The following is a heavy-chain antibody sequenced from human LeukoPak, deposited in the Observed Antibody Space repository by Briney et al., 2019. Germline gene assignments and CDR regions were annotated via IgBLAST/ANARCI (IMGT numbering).Heavy chain of an antibody. CDR2: IYYSGST. D-gene: IGHD6-13*01. CDR3: ARGQVLGYSNY. V-gene: IGHV4-59*01. J-gene: IGHJ4*02. Sequence: SETLSHTCTVSGGSISSYYWSWIRQPPGKGLEWIGYIYYSGSTNYNPSLKSRVAISVDTSKNQFSLKLSSVTAADTAVYYCARGQVLGYSNYWGQGTLVTVSS. CDR1: GGSISSYY.